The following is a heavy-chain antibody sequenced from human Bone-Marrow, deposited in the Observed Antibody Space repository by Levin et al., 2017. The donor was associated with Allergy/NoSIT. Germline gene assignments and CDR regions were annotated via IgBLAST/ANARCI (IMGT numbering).Heavy chain of an antibody. CDR3: ARGNYSSSWFNWFDP. Sequence: SETLSLTCTVSGGSISSGDYYWSWIRQPPGKGLEWIGYIYYSGSTYYNPSLKSRVTISVDTSKNQFSLKLSSVTAADTAVYYCARGNYSSSWFNWFDPWGQGTLVTVSS. J-gene: IGHJ5*02. CDR1: GGSISSGDYY. CDR2: IYYSGST. V-gene: IGHV4-30-4*01. D-gene: IGHD6-13*01.